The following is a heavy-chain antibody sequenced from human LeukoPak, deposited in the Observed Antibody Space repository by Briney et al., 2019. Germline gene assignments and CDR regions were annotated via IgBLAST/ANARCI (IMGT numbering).Heavy chain of an antibody. J-gene: IGHJ5*02. D-gene: IGHD3-22*01. CDR2: TYYSGST. CDR1: SGSVGSGDYL. V-gene: IGHV4-30-4*01. CDR3: ARPYYYDSRIDP. Sequence: SQTLSLTRTISSGSVGSGDYLWIWIRQPPGKSLEWIGYTYYSGSTYYNPSLKNRVSISVDTSKNQFSLNLSSVTAADTAVYYCARPYYYDSRIDPWGQGTLVTVSS.